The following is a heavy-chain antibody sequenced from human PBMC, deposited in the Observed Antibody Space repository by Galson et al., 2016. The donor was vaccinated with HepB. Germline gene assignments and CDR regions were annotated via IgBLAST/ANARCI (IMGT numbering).Heavy chain of an antibody. Sequence: SLRLSCAVSGFTLSTYGIHWVRQAPGKGLEWVAVIWYDAINKFYADSVRCRFTISRDDSKHTVYLEMNSLGAEDTTMYYCARDDGDEPGYHDAFDIWGQGTMVTVSS. CDR3: ARDDGDEPGYHDAFDI. D-gene: IGHD3-9*01. CDR1: GFTLSTYG. CDR2: IWYDAINK. J-gene: IGHJ3*02. V-gene: IGHV3-33*01.